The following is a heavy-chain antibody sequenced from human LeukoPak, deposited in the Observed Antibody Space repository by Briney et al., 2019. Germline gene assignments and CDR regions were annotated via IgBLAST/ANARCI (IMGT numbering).Heavy chain of an antibody. J-gene: IGHJ5*02. CDR1: GGSISSTSYY. Sequence: SETLSLTCTVSGGSISSTSYYWGWIRQPPGKGLEWIGYIYYSGSTNYNPSLKSRVTISVDTSKNQFSLKLSSVTAADTAVYYCARGQDYGSGSNWFDPWGQGTLVTVSS. V-gene: IGHV4-61*05. D-gene: IGHD3-10*01. CDR2: IYYSGST. CDR3: ARGQDYGSGSNWFDP.